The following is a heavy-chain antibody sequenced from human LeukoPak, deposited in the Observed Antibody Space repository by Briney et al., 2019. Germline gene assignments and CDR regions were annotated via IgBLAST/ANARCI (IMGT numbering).Heavy chain of an antibody. CDR2: ISGSGGTT. V-gene: IGHV3-23*01. CDR1: GFTFTTYA. Sequence: GGSLRLSCSASGFTFTTYAMTWVRQAPGKGLEWVSVISGSGGTTYYADSVKGRFTISRDNSKNTLYLQMNSLRAEDTAIYYCAKSPPSRVSIQFWNNFDYWGQETLVTVSS. D-gene: IGHD1/OR15-1a*01. J-gene: IGHJ4*02. CDR3: AKSPPSRVSIQFWNNFDY.